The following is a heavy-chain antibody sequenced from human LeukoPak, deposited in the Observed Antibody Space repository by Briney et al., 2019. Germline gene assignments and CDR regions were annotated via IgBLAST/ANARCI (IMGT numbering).Heavy chain of an antibody. D-gene: IGHD3-10*02. J-gene: IGHJ6*04. CDR1: GFTFSSYA. V-gene: IGHV3-23*01. Sequence: GGSLRLSCAASGFTFSSYAMSWVRQAPGKGLEWVSDISSGGSTYYADSVKGRFTISRDNAKNSLYLQMNSLRAEDTAVYYCAELGITMIGGVWGKGTTVTISS. CDR2: ISSGGST. CDR3: AELGITMIGGV.